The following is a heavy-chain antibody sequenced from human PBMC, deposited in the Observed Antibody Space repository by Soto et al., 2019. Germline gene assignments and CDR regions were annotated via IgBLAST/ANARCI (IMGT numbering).Heavy chain of an antibody. V-gene: IGHV4-34*01. J-gene: IGHJ3*02. D-gene: IGHD6-19*01. CDR2: INHSGSH. Sequence: SETLSLTCVVYGGSFSTYYWNWIRQSPGKGLEWIGEINHSGSHNYSPSLKSRVTISLDTSKNQFSLKLTSVTAADTAVYYCARGGSSDWQVAFDISRQWTLVTVSS. CDR1: GGSFSTYY. CDR3: ARGGSSDWQVAFDI.